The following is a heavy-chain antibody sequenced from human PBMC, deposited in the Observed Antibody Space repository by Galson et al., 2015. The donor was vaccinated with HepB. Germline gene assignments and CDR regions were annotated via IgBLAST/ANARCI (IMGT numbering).Heavy chain of an antibody. CDR3: ARLVVVPAATNWFDP. Sequence: QSGAEVKKPGESLKISCKGSGYSFTSYWIGWVRQMPGKGLEWMGIIYPGDSDTRYSPSFQGQVTISADKSISTAYLQWGSLKASDTAMYYCARLVVVPAATNWFDPWGQGTLVTVSS. D-gene: IGHD2-2*01. V-gene: IGHV5-51*01. J-gene: IGHJ5*02. CDR2: IYPGDSDT. CDR1: GYSFTSYW.